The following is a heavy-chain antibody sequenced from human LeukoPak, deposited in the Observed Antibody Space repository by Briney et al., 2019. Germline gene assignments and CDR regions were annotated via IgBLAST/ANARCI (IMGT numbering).Heavy chain of an antibody. D-gene: IGHD3-16*02. V-gene: IGHV3-23*01. CDR2: ISGSGGST. CDR3: AKDLTGLDYVWGSYRHNLYYFDY. J-gene: IGHJ4*02. CDR1: GFTFSNAW. Sequence: PGGSLRLSCAASGFTFSNAWMSWVRQAPGKGLEWVSAISGSGGSTYYADSVKGRFTISRDNSKNTLYLQMSSLRAEDTAVYYCAKDLTGLDYVWGSYRHNLYYFDYWGQGTLVTVSS.